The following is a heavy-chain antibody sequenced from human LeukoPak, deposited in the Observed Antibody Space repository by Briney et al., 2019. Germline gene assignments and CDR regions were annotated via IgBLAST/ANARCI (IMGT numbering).Heavy chain of an antibody. CDR1: GFTFNIHA. CDR3: ARSPTTGWYYFED. J-gene: IGHJ4*02. CDR2: LKSNGGAT. Sequence: GGTLRLSCAASGFTFNIHAMHWVRQAPGKGLEYVSGLKSNGGATYYSDSVQARFVISRDNSKNTLYLQMDRLRTEDTAVYYRARSPTTGWYYFEDWGQGTLVTVSS. D-gene: IGHD6-19*01. V-gene: IGHV3-64*02.